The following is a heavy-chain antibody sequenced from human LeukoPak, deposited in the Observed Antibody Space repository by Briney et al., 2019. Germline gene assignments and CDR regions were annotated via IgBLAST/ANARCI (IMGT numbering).Heavy chain of an antibody. CDR2: IYYSGST. V-gene: IGHV4-59*08. J-gene: IGHJ4*02. D-gene: IGHD5-12*01. CDR1: GCSISNYY. CDR3: ARLHSGYDSFDY. Sequence: SETLSLTCTVSGCSISNYYWTWIRQPPGKGLEWVGYIYYSGSTNYNPSLKSRVTISVDTSKSQFSLKLNSVTAADTAVYYCARLHSGYDSFDYWGQGTLVTVSS.